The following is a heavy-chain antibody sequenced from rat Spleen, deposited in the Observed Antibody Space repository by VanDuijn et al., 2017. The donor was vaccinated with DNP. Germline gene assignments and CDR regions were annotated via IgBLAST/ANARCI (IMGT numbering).Heavy chain of an antibody. J-gene: IGHJ2*01. V-gene: IGHV5-31*01. D-gene: IGHD1-4*01. Sequence: EVQLVESGGGLVQPGRSLKLSCVASGFTFNNYWMTWIRQVPGKGLDWVASISSSGGNTYYPDSVKGRFTISRDNAKNTLYLHMNSLRSEDTATYYCTRDLHFGYNYAFDYWGQGVLVSVSS. CDR2: ISSSGGNT. CDR3: TRDLHFGYNYAFDY. CDR1: GFTFNNYW.